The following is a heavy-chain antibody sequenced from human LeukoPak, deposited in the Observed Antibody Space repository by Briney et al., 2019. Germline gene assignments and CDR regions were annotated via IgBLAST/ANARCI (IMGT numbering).Heavy chain of an antibody. CDR3: AVYYGSGSYSHPYYYMDV. CDR2: IRYNGSNK. D-gene: IGHD3-10*01. CDR1: GFTFSSYG. J-gene: IGHJ6*03. V-gene: IGHV3-30*02. Sequence: GGSLRLSCAASGFTFSSYGMHWVRQAPGKGLEWVAFIRYNGSNKYYADSVKGRFTISRDNSKSTLYLQMNSLRAEDTAVYYCAVYYGSGSYSHPYYYMDVWGKGTTVTISS.